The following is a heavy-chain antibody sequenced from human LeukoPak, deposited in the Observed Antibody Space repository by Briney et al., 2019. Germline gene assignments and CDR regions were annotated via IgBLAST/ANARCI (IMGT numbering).Heavy chain of an antibody. CDR3: ARDSILYQNSIFPDI. CDR2: INPNSGGT. Sequence: ASVKVSCKASGYTFTGYYMHWVRQAPGQGLEWMGRINPNSGGTNYAQKFQGRVTMTRDTSISTAYMELSRLRSDDMAVYYCARDSILYQNSIFPDIWGQGTMVTVSS. D-gene: IGHD2-8*01. V-gene: IGHV1-2*02. CDR1: GYTFTGYY. J-gene: IGHJ3*02.